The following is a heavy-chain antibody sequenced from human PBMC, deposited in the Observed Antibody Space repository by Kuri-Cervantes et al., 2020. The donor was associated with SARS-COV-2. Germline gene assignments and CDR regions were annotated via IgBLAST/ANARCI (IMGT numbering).Heavy chain of an antibody. D-gene: IGHD2/OR15-2a*01. V-gene: IGHV4-38-2*02. CDR2: IYHSGST. Sequence: GSLRLSCTVSGYSISSGYYWGWIRQPPGKGLEWIGSIYHSGSTYYNPSLKSRVTISVDTSKNQFSLKLSSVTAADTAVYYCARDHTWDWGPGTLVTVSS. CDR3: ARDHTWD. CDR1: GYSISSGYY. J-gene: IGHJ4*02.